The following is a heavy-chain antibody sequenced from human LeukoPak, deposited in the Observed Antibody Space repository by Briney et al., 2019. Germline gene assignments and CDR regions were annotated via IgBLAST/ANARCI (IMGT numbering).Heavy chain of an antibody. D-gene: IGHD3-3*01. CDR2: IYYSGST. CDR1: GGSISSYY. J-gene: IGHJ4*02. Sequence: SQTLSLTCTVSGGSISSYYWSWIRQPPGKGLEWIGYIYYSGSTYYNPSLKSRVTISVDTSKNQFSLKLSSVTAADTAVYYCARGVLRFLEWLSEGCYFDYWGQGTLVTVSS. V-gene: IGHV4-59*08. CDR3: ARGVLRFLEWLSEGCYFDY.